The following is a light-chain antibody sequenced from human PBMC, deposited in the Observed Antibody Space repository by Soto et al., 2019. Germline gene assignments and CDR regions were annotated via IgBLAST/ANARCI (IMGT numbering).Light chain of an antibody. CDR1: QSLLHSNGYNY. J-gene: IGKJ4*02. Sequence: DSVMTQSPLSLPVTPGEPASISCRSSQSLLHSNGYNYLDWYLQKPGQSPQLLIYLGSSRASGVPDRFSGSGSVTDLTMKISRVEADDVGVYYCMEALQSPLTFVGGTKVEIK. V-gene: IGKV2-28*01. CDR2: LGS. CDR3: MEALQSPLT.